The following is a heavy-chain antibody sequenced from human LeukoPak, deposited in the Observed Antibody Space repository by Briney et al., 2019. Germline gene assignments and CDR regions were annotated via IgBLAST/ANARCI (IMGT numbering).Heavy chain of an antibody. CDR1: GFTFSGSA. Sequence: QPGGSLRLSCAASGFTFSGSAMHWVRQASGKGLEWVGRIRSKANSYATAYAASVKGRFTISRDDSKNTAYLQMNSLKTEDTAVYYCTRQAPFSSSLVLYFDYWGQGTLVTVSS. CDR3: TRQAPFSSSLVLYFDY. V-gene: IGHV3-73*01. CDR2: IRSKANSYAT. D-gene: IGHD6-6*01. J-gene: IGHJ4*02.